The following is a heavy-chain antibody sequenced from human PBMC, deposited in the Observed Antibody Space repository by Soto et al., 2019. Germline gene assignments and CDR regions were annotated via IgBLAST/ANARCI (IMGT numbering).Heavy chain of an antibody. CDR1: GFTVSSNY. Sequence: EVQLVESGGGLIQPGGSLRLSCAASGFTVSSNYMSWVRQSPGKWLAWVSVIYTGGTTWYADSVKGRFTISRDISKNTVYLQMNSLRAEDTAVYYCARDFGRDSNQHWGQGTLVTVSS. CDR3: ARDFGRDSNQH. CDR2: IYTGGTT. D-gene: IGHD4-4*01. J-gene: IGHJ1*01. V-gene: IGHV3-53*01.